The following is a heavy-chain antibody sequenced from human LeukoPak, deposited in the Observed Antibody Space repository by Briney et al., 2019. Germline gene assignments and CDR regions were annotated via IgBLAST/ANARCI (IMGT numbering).Heavy chain of an antibody. D-gene: IGHD3-9*01. Sequence: GGSLRLSCAASGFTFSSYAMSWVRQAPGKGLEWVSAISGSGGSTYYADSVKGRFTISRDNSKNTLYLQMNSLRAEDTAVYYCAKYQSYDILTGLENWGQGTLITVSS. CDR1: GFTFSSYA. J-gene: IGHJ4*02. CDR3: AKYQSYDILTGLEN. CDR2: ISGSGGST. V-gene: IGHV3-23*01.